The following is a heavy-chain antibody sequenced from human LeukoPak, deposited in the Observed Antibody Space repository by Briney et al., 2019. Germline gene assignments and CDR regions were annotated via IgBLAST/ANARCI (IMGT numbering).Heavy chain of an antibody. J-gene: IGHJ3*02. V-gene: IGHV3-30*18. CDR3: AKWDYAGMTRAFDI. D-gene: IGHD3-16*01. CDR1: GFTFSSYG. CDR2: ISHDGSKK. Sequence: GGSLRLSCAASGFTFSSYGMHWVRRAPGKGLEWLAAISHDGSKKYYADSVNGRFTISRDNSKNTLWLQMISLRAEDTAVYYCAKWDYAGMTRAFDIWGQGTLVTFSS.